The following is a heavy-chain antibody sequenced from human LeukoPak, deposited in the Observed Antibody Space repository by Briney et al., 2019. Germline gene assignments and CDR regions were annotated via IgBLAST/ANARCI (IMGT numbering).Heavy chain of an antibody. J-gene: IGHJ5*02. D-gene: IGHD6-13*01. CDR3: ARGTSSWYSATSEGWFDP. Sequence: ASVKVSCKASGYTFTSYGISWVRQAPGQGLEWMGWISAYNGNTNYAQKLQGRVTMTTDTSTSTAYMELGSLRSDDTAVYYCARGTSSWYSATSEGWFDPWGQGTLVTVSS. CDR2: ISAYNGNT. V-gene: IGHV1-18*01. CDR1: GYTFTSYG.